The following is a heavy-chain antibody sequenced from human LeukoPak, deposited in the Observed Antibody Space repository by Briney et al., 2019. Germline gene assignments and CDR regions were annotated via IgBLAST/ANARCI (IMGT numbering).Heavy chain of an antibody. CDR2: ISGSGGST. J-gene: IGHJ5*02. CDR1: GFTFSSYA. V-gene: IGHV3-23*01. CDR3: AKVSLVVAATPARFDL. D-gene: IGHD2-15*01. Sequence: PGGSLRLSCAASGFTFSSYAMSWVRQAPGKGLEWVSAISGSGGSTYYADSVKGRFTISRDNSKNTLYLQMNSLRAEDTAVYYCAKVSLVVAATPARFDLWGQGTLVTVSS.